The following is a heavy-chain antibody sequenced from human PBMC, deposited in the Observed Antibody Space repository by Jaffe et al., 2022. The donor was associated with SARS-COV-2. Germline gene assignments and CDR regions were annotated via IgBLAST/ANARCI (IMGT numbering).Heavy chain of an antibody. D-gene: IGHD3-9*01. J-gene: IGHJ5*02. Sequence: EVQLVESGGGLVQPGGSLRLSCAASGFTFSNHWMHWVRQAPGKGLVWVSRIDRDGSTTDYADFVKGRFTTSRDNAKNTLYLQMNTLRAEDTAVYYCARGYYDIGDHWGQGTLVSVSS. CDR3: ARGYYDIGDH. CDR1: GFTFSNHW. V-gene: IGHV3-74*01. CDR2: IDRDGSTT.